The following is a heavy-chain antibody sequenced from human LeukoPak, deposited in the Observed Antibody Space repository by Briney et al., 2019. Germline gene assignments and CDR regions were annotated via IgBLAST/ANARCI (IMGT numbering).Heavy chain of an antibody. Sequence: SETLSLTCTASGGSISSYYWSWIRQPPGKGLEWIGYIYYSGSTNYNPSLKSRVTISVDTSKNQFSLKLSSVTAADTAVYYCARDGAITFGGGDWFDPWGQGTLVTVSS. V-gene: IGHV4-59*01. CDR2: IYYSGST. CDR3: ARDGAITFGGGDWFDP. J-gene: IGHJ5*02. CDR1: GGSISSYY. D-gene: IGHD3-16*01.